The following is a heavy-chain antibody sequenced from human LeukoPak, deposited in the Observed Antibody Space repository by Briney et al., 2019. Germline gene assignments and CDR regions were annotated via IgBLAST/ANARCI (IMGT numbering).Heavy chain of an antibody. D-gene: IGHD6-13*01. CDR1: GLTFDDYA. CDR2: ISWNSGSI. J-gene: IGHJ4*02. CDR3: AKDMAYSSSWYYFDY. Sequence: GGSLRLSCAASGLTFDDYAMHWVRQAPGKGLEWVSGISWNSGSIGYADSVKGRLTISRDNAKNSLYLQMNSLRAEDTALYYCAKDMAYSSSWYYFDYWGQGTLVTVSS. V-gene: IGHV3-9*01.